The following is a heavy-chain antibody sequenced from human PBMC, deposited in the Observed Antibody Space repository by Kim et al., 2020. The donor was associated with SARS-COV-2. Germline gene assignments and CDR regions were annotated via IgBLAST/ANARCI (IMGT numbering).Heavy chain of an antibody. D-gene: IGHD6-13*01. J-gene: IGHJ4*02. V-gene: IGHV3-21*01. CDR2: SYI. CDR3: ARDSSSWYI. Sequence: SYIYYAESVKGRFTISRDNAKNSLYLQMNSLRAEDTAVYYCARDSSSWYIWGQGTLVTVSS.